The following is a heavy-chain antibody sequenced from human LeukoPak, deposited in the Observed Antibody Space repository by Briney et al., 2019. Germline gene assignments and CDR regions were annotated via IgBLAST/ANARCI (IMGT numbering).Heavy chain of an antibody. Sequence: SETLSLTCTVSGGSISSGDYYWSWIRQPPGKGLEWIGYIYYSGSTYYNPSLKSRVTISVDTSKNQFSLKLSSVTAADTAVYYCARGGYSYGYRHIDYWGQGTLVTVSS. CDR3: ARGGYSYGYRHIDY. J-gene: IGHJ4*02. V-gene: IGHV4-30-4*01. CDR1: GGSISSGDYY. D-gene: IGHD5-18*01. CDR2: IYYSGST.